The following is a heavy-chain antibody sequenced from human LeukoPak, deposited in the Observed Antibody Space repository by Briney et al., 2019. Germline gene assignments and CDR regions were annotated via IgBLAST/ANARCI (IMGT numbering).Heavy chain of an antibody. CDR2: IFYTGGEI. V-gene: IGHV4-59*08. D-gene: IGHD5-18*01. J-gene: IGHJ4*02. CDR1: GGSMNSYY. CDR3: ARSGAAMVIAFFDY. Sequence: PSETLSLTCTVSGGSMNSYYWSWVRQAPGKGLEWIGYIFYTGGEINYNRSLKSRLTISVDTSKNQFSLMLTSVTAADTAVYYCARSGAAMVIAFFDYWGQGTLVTVSS.